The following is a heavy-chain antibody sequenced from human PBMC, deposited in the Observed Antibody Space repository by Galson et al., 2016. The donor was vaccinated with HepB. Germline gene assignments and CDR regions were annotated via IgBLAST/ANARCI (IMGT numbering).Heavy chain of an antibody. J-gene: IGHJ4*02. D-gene: IGHD2-2*01. CDR3: ARGDRYCSSTSCYYYDLWSGYGYYFDH. V-gene: IGHV1-46*04. CDR1: GYTFTDYY. Sequence: SVKVSCKASGYTFTDYYMHWVRQAPGQGLEWMGIIHPSGGSTNYTQKLQGRVTMTWDTSTSTVYLEMSSLRSDDTAVYFCARGDRYCSSTSCYYYDLWSGYGYYFDHWGQGTLVTVSS. CDR2: IHPSGGST.